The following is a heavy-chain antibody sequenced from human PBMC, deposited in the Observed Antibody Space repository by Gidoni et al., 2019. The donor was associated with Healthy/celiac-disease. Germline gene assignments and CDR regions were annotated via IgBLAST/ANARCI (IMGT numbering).Heavy chain of an antibody. Sequence: EVQLVESVGGLVQPGGSLRLSCAASGFTFSSYWMSWVRQAPGKGLEWVANIKQDGSEKYYVDSVKGRFTISRDNAKNSLYLQMNSLRAEDTAVYYCARGLISGVTIFGVAQTDDAFDIWGQGTMVTVSS. D-gene: IGHD3-3*01. V-gene: IGHV3-7*01. J-gene: IGHJ3*02. CDR2: IKQDGSEK. CDR1: GFTFSSYW. CDR3: ARGLISGVTIFGVAQTDDAFDI.